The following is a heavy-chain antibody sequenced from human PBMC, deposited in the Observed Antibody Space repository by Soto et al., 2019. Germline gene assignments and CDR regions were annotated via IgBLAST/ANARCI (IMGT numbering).Heavy chain of an antibody. Sequence: GESLKISCKASGYDFTTYWIAWVRQTPGKGLEWMGIINPVDSDTRYSPSFRGQVTISADKSISTAYVQWNSLKASDTAIYYCAKDRAYCGSSTCYRAFDYWGQGTLVTVSS. D-gene: IGHD2-2*01. J-gene: IGHJ4*02. V-gene: IGHV5-51*01. CDR3: AKDRAYCGSSTCYRAFDY. CDR1: GYDFTTYW. CDR2: INPVDSDT.